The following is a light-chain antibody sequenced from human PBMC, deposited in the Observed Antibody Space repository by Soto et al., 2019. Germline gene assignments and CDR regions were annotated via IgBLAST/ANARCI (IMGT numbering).Light chain of an antibody. CDR1: RGVSGSY. J-gene: IGKJ5*01. CDR3: QQRSNWPLT. CDR2: GAS. Sequence: IVLTQSPATLSLSPGERATLSCRARRGVSGSYFAGYQQKPGQAHRLLNHGASSRATGIPDRFSGSGFGTDFTLTISRLEPEEFAVYYCQQRSNWPLTFGQGTRLDI. V-gene: IGKV3D-20*02.